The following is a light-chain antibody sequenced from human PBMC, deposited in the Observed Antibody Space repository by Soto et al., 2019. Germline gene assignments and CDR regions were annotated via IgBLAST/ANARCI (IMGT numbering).Light chain of an antibody. V-gene: IGKV3-20*01. J-gene: IGKJ1*01. CDR2: IAS. Sequence: EIVLTQSPGTLSLFPGERATLSCRATQSVNSDYLAWDQQKPGQAPRLLIYIASRRATGIPDRFSGSGSGTDFTLTINSLEPEDFAVYYCQQYGTSPWTFGQGTKVENK. CDR1: QSVNSDY. CDR3: QQYGTSPWT.